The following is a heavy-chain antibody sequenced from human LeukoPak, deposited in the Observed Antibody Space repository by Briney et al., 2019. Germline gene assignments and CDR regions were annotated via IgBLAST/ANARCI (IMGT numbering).Heavy chain of an antibody. CDR2: ITGGTT. CDR1: GFTFSSYY. Sequence: GGSLRLSCAASGFTFSSYYMTWVRQAPGKGLECVSTITGGTTYYEDSVRGRFNISRDNSKNKLYLKMNSLRAEDTAVYYCARYCTGSCYSGVDHWGQGTLVTVSS. J-gene: IGHJ4*02. CDR3: ARYCTGSCYSGVDH. V-gene: IGHV3-23*02. D-gene: IGHD2-15*01.